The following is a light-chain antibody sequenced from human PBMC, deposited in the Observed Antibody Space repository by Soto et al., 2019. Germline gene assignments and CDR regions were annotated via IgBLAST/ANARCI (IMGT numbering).Light chain of an antibody. J-gene: IGLJ3*02. V-gene: IGLV2-14*01. CDR3: TSYTSSSTLRV. CDR2: GVS. CDR1: SSDVGGYNF. Sequence: QSALTQPASVSGSPGQSITISCTGTSSDVGGYNFVSWYQQHPGKAPKLIIYGVSNRPSGVSNRFSGSKSGDTASLTISGLQAEDEADYYCTSYTSSSTLRVFGGGTKLTV.